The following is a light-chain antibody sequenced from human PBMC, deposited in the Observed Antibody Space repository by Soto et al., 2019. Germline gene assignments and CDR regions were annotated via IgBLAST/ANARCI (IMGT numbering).Light chain of an antibody. CDR3: QQYNNWPDT. CDR1: QSVSSN. CDR2: GAS. J-gene: IGKJ2*01. V-gene: IGKV3-15*01. Sequence: EIVMTQSPATLSVSPGERATLSCRASQSVSSNLAWYQQKPGQAPRLLIYGASTRATGIPARFSGSGSGTASTLTISSLQSEDFAVYYCQQYNNWPDTFGQGTKLEIK.